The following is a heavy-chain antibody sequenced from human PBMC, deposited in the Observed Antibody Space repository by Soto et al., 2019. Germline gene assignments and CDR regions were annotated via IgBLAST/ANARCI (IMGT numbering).Heavy chain of an antibody. CDR3: ARYIRARAATPYFFDY. CDR1: GFTFDDFA. J-gene: IGHJ4*02. V-gene: IGHV3-9*01. CDR2: ISWDSLGS. Sequence: EVELVESGGGLVQPGESLRLSCVGSGFTFDDFAMHLVRQVPGKGLEWVSGISWDSLGSGYADSVEGPFTISRDNAKTALYLHMNNLRSEDTALYFCARYIRARAATPYFFDYWCQGILVTLSS. D-gene: IGHD1-1*01.